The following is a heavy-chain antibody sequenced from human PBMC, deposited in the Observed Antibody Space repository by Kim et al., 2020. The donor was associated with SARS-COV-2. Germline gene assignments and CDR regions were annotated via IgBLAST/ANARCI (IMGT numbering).Heavy chain of an antibody. Sequence: ADSVKGRFTISRDNSKNTLYLQMNSLRAEDTAVYYCAKLPNIVETAPLDYWGQGTLVTVSS. V-gene: IGHV3-23*01. CDR3: AKLPNIVETAPLDY. D-gene: IGHD5-12*01. J-gene: IGHJ4*02.